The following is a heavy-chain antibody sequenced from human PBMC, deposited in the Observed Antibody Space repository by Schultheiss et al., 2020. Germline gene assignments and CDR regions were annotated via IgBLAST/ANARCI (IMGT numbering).Heavy chain of an antibody. CDR1: GFTVSSNY. Sequence: GGSLRLSCAASGFTVSSNYMSWVRQAPGKGLEWISFISSSGSTIYYADSVKGRFTISRDNAKNSLYLQMNSLRSEDTAVYYCARDSRRSFDYWGQGTLVTVAS. V-gene: IGHV3-11*01. CDR2: ISSSGSTI. J-gene: IGHJ4*02. CDR3: ARDSRRSFDY.